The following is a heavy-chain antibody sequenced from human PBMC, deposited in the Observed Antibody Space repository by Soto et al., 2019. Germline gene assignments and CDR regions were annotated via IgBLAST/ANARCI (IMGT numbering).Heavy chain of an antibody. J-gene: IGHJ6*02. D-gene: IGHD4-17*01. Sequence: QVQLVESGGGEVQPGRSLTISCAASGFTFSTYGMHWVRQTPGKGLEWVAVISYDGTNKFYSDSVKGRFTISRDNFKNTLTMQMNSLRADDTAVYSCAKDLQSYGDYDYYCYGMDVWGQGTRVTVSS. CDR1: GFTFSTYG. V-gene: IGHV3-30*18. CDR2: ISYDGTNK. CDR3: AKDLQSYGDYDYYCYGMDV.